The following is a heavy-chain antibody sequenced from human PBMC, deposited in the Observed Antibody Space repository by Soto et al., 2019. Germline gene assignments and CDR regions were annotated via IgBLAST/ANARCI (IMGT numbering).Heavy chain of an antibody. Sequence: QVQLVESGGGVVQPGTSLRLSCAASRLTFSAHDMHWVRQAPGKGLEWVALIWSDGSRGFYADSVKGRFTISRDNFKNTLYLQMNSLGAEVKAVYYCAGEPKGGAYDMDVWGQGTTFTVSS. CDR3: AGEPKGGAYDMDV. CDR2: IWSDGSRG. J-gene: IGHJ6*02. CDR1: RLTFSAHD. V-gene: IGHV3-33*01. D-gene: IGHD3-16*01.